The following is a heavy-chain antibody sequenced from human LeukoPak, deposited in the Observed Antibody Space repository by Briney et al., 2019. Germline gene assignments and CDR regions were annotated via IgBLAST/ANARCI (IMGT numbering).Heavy chain of an antibody. CDR3: ARGNGWSLY. CDR2: IHYSGST. V-gene: IGHV4-59*01. D-gene: IGHD6-19*01. J-gene: IGHJ4*02. CDR1: GGPLIDSY. Sequence: PSETLSLTCSVSGGPLIDSYWSWIRQPPGKGLEWMGYIHYSGSTSYNPPLKGRVTISVDTSKNQFSLNLSSVTAADTAVYYCARGNGWSLYWGQGTLVTVSS.